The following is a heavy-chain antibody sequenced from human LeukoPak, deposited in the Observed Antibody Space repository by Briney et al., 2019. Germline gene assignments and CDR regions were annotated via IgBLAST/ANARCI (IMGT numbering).Heavy chain of an antibody. J-gene: IGHJ4*02. V-gene: IGHV4-39*01. CDR2: IYYSGST. Sequence: SETLSLTCTVSGGSISSSSYYWGWIRRPPGKGLEWIGSIYYSGSTYYNPSLKSRVTISVDTSKNQFSLKLSSVTAADAAVYYCARQPTPIAAADTNFDYWGQGTLVTVSS. CDR3: ARQPTPIAAADTNFDY. D-gene: IGHD6-13*01. CDR1: GGSISSSSYY.